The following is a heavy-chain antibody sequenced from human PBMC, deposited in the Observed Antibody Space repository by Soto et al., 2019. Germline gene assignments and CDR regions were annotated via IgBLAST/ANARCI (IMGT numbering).Heavy chain of an antibody. CDR3: AREGRGKKAGYNGLVSLGY. Sequence: VHLVQSGAEVKKAGSSVKVSCKASGGTVSSYAITWVRQAPGKGLEWMGVFIPIFVSAHYAQKFQGRVTITADESTSTAYMELSGLRSEDTAVYYCAREGRGKKAGYNGLVSLGYWGQGTLVTVSS. V-gene: IGHV1-69*01. D-gene: IGHD2-2*02. J-gene: IGHJ4*02. CDR1: GGTVSSYA. CDR2: FIPIFVSA.